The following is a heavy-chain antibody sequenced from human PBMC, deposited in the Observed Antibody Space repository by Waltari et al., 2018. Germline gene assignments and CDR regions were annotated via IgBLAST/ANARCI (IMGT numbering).Heavy chain of an antibody. V-gene: IGHV3-30*09. CDR1: DFTFSDYS. CDR2: ISSDGDSE. J-gene: IGHJ4*02. Sequence: QVQLVESGGGVVQPGGSLRLSCVASDFTFSDYSIHWVRQAPGQGLEGVSGISSDGDSERYEDSVKGRFAISRDNPGNTVYLQMNDLRAEDTGVYYCARDKEDRVDYWGQGILVSVSS. CDR3: ARDKEDRVDY. D-gene: IGHD3-22*01.